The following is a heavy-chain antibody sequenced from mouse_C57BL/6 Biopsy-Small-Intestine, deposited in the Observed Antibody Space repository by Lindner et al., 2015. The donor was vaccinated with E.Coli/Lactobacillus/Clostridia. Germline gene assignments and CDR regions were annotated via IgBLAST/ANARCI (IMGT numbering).Heavy chain of an antibody. J-gene: IGHJ4*01. V-gene: IGHV1-59*01. CDR3: ARDNVEIRFADAGGWFDP. CDR1: GYTFSAYY. Sequence: VKVSCKTSGYTFSAYYIHWIRHAPGQGPEWMGWIKPPTGATNYAQKFRGRITLTRDTSDSTAYMELSGLTSDDTAVYYCARDNVEIRFADAGGWFDPWGQGTLVTVSS. D-gene: IGHD3-3*01. CDR2: IKPPTGAT.